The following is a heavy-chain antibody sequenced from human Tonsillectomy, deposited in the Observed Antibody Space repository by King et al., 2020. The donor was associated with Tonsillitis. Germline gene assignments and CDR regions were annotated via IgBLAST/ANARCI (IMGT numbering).Heavy chain of an antibody. Sequence: VQLVESGGGVVQPGRSLRLSCAASGFTFSSYGMHWVRQAPGKGLEWVAVIWYDGSNKYYADSVKGRFTISRDNSKNTLYLQMNSLRAEDTAVYYCARDARSYGDYETDYWGQGTLVTVSS. CDR3: ARDARSYGDYETDY. CDR2: IWYDGSNK. J-gene: IGHJ4*02. V-gene: IGHV3-33*08. D-gene: IGHD4-17*01. CDR1: GFTFSSYG.